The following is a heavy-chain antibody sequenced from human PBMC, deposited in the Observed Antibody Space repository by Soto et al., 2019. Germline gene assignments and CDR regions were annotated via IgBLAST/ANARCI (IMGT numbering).Heavy chain of an antibody. CDR1: GFTFSDYY. J-gene: IGHJ6*03. D-gene: IGHD1-26*01. Sequence: GGSLRLSCAASGFTFSDYYMSWIRQAPGKGLEWVSYISSSSSYTNYADSVKGRFTISRDNAKNSLYLQMNSLRAEDTAVYYCARDHTTYSGSYYYYYYYMDVWGKGTTVTVSS. CDR2: ISSSSSYT. V-gene: IGHV3-11*06. CDR3: ARDHTTYSGSYYYYYYYMDV.